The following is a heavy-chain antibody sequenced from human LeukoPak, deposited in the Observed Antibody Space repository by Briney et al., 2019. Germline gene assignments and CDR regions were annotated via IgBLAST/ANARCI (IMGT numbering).Heavy chain of an antibody. D-gene: IGHD6-19*01. CDR2: ISGSAGST. V-gene: IGHV3-23*01. J-gene: IGHJ3*01. CDR1: GFTFSNYA. CDR3: AKDLAYRSGWFLGAFDV. Sequence: GGSLRLSCAASGFTFSNYAMSWVRQAPGKGLEWVSGISGSAGSTYYADSVKGRFSISRDNSKNTVYLQMNRLRAEDMAAYYCAKDLAYRSGWFLGAFDVWGQGTMVTVSS.